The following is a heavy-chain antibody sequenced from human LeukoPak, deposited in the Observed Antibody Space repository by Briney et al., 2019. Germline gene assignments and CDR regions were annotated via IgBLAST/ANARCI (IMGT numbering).Heavy chain of an antibody. Sequence: SETLSLTCTVSCGSISSSSYYWGWIRQPPGKGLEWIGSIYYSGSTYYNPSLKRRVTISVDTSKNQFYLKLSSVTAADTAVYYCARATIFGVVMNNWFDPWGQGTLVTVSS. D-gene: IGHD3-3*01. CDR2: IYYSGST. CDR3: ARATIFGVVMNNWFDP. J-gene: IGHJ5*02. V-gene: IGHV4-39*07. CDR1: CGSISSSSYY.